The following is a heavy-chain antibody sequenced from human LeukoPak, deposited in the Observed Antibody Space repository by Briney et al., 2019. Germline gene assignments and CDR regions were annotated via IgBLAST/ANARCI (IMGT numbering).Heavy chain of an antibody. CDR3: TTFSSVIVVVGN. D-gene: IGHD3-22*01. CDR1: GFTFSKAW. CDR2: IKSKTDGGTT. V-gene: IGHV3-15*01. Sequence: GGSLRLSCAASGFTFSKAWMSWVRQAPGKGLEWIGRIKSKTDGGTTDYAAPVKGRFTISRDDSKNTLYLQMNSLKTEDTAVYYCTTFSSVIVVVGNWGQGTLVIVSS. J-gene: IGHJ4*02.